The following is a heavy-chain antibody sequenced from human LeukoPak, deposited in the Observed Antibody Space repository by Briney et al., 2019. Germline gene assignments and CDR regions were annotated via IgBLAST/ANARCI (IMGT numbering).Heavy chain of an antibody. Sequence: GGPLRLSCAASGFSFISYSMNWVRQAPGKGLEWVSSISSSSSDIYYADLVKGRFTISRDNAKNSLYLQMNSLRAEDTAIYYCARDGDGLKPLDYWGQGTLVIVSS. CDR1: GFSFISYS. V-gene: IGHV3-21*01. CDR2: ISSSSSDI. CDR3: ARDGDGLKPLDY. D-gene: IGHD5-24*01. J-gene: IGHJ4*02.